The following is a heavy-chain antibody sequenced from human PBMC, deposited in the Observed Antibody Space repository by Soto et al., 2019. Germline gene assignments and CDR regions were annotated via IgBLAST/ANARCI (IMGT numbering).Heavy chain of an antibody. CDR1: GYTFTRYS. V-gene: IGHV1-3*01. CDR2: IDAGNGKT. CDR3: ARGQYVVTAKNYYFDY. J-gene: IGHJ4*02. D-gene: IGHD2-21*02. Sequence: GASVKVSCKASGYTFTRYSMHWVRQAPGQRLEWMGWIDAGNGKTKYSQEFQGRVTITRDTSASTAYMELSSLRSEDTAVYYCARGQYVVTAKNYYFDYWGQGTLVTVSS.